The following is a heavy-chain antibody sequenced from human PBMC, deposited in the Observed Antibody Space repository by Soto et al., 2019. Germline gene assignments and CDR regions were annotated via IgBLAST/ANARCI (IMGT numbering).Heavy chain of an antibody. CDR3: AKDYSSSLENFDF. J-gene: IGHJ4*02. CDR1: GFTFSTYA. V-gene: IGHV3-23*01. CDR2: ISVSGGST. Sequence: PGGSLRLSCAASGFTFSTYAMSWVRQAPGKGLEWVSGISVSGGSTYYADTVKGRFTISRDNSKNTLYLQMNSLRTEDTAVYYCAKDYSSSLENFDFWGKGTLVTVSS. D-gene: IGHD6-6*01.